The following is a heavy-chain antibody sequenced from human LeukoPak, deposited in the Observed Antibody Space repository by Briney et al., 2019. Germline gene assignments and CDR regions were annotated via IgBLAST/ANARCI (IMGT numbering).Heavy chain of an antibody. D-gene: IGHD6-6*01. J-gene: IGHJ4*02. V-gene: IGHV3-21*01. Sequence: GGSLRLSCAASGFTFSSYSMNWVRQAPGKGLEWVSSISSSSSYIYYADSVKGRFTISRDNAKNSLYLQMNSLRAEDTAVYCCARGGGSSSTLDYWGQGTLVTVSS. CDR2: ISSSSSYI. CDR1: GFTFSSYS. CDR3: ARGGGSSSTLDY.